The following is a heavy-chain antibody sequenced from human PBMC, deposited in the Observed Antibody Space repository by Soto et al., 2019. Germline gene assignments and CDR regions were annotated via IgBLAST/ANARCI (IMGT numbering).Heavy chain of an antibody. J-gene: IGHJ6*03. CDR1: GGSIRESGLY. V-gene: IGHV4-39*01. CDR2: IFFSGRT. Sequence: SETLSLTCTVSGGSIRESGLYWGWIRQSPGKGLEWIGSIFFSGRTHYNPSLKSRVSISIDASKNQFSLNVISVTAADTGVYYCVRSLMDVWGKGTTVTVSS. CDR3: VRSLMDV.